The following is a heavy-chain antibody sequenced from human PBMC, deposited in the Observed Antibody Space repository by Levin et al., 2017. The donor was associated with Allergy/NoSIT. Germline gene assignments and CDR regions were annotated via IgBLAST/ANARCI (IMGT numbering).Heavy chain of an antibody. CDR1: GGSFSGYY. CDR3: ARGGAVAGTPRGCFDY. J-gene: IGHJ4*02. CDR2: INHSGST. Sequence: GSLRLSCAVYGGSFSGYYWSWIRQPPGKGLEWIGEINHSGSTNYNPSLKSRVTISVDTSKNQFSLKLSSVTAADTAVYYCARGGAVAGTPRGCFDYWGQGTLVTVSS. D-gene: IGHD6-19*01. V-gene: IGHV4-34*01.